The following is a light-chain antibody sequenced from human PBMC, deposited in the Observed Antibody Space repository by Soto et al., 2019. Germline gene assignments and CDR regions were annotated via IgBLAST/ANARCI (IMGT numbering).Light chain of an antibody. V-gene: IGLV3-21*02. J-gene: IGLJ1*01. CDR2: DDS. Sequence: SYELTQPPSVSVAPGQTARITCGGNNIGNKRVHWYQQKPGQAPVLVVYDDSDRPSGIPERFSGSNSGNTATLTISGTQAMDEADYYCQAWDSSTYVFGTGTKVTVL. CDR1: NIGNKR. CDR3: QAWDSSTYV.